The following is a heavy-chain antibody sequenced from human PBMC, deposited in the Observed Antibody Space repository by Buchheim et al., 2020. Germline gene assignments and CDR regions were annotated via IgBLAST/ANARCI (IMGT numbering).Heavy chain of an antibody. J-gene: IGHJ4*02. V-gene: IGHV3-23*01. Sequence: EVHLLESGGGLVQPGGSLRLSCVASGFTFSADVMSWVRQAPGKGLEWVSLIRGSGSWTEYADSVKGRFTISRDNSKNTVSLQMDSLRVEDTAVYYCAKGRETSSTFDYWGQGAL. CDR3: AKGRETSSTFDY. CDR2: IRGSGSWT. CDR1: GFTFSADV. D-gene: IGHD1-14*01.